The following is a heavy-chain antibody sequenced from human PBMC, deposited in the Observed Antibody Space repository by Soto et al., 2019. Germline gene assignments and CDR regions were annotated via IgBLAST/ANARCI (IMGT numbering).Heavy chain of an antibody. CDR1: GDSIGNFY. CDR3: ARGMGRYFDL. J-gene: IGHJ2*01. V-gene: IGHV4-4*07. Sequence: SETLSLTCATSGDSIGNFYWSWIRQPAGKGLESLGRLSASGRTNYSPSLQSRVTMSLDRSKNRFSLRLTSVSAADTAVYFCARGMGRYFDLWGRGTLVTVSS. D-gene: IGHD2-8*01. CDR2: LSASGRT.